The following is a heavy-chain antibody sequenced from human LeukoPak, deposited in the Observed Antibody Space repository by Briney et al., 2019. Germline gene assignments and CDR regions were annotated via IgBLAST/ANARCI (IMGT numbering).Heavy chain of an antibody. D-gene: IGHD3-22*01. CDR1: GGSISSSSYY. V-gene: IGHV4-39*07. J-gene: IGHJ4*02. Sequence: SETLSLTCTVSGGSISSSSYYWGWIRQPPGKGLEWIGSIYYSGSTYYNPSLKSRVTISVDTSKNQFSLKLSSVTAADTAVYYCAREPIPEVVSASYWGQGTLVTVSS. CDR2: IYYSGST. CDR3: AREPIPEVVSASY.